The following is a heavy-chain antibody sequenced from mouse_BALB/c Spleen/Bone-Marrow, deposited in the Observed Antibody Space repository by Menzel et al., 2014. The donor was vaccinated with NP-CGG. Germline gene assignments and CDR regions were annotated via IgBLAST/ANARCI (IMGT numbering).Heavy chain of an antibody. V-gene: IGHV5-9-2*01. Sequence: EAMLAEAGGGVVKPGGTLKLSCAASGFTFSSYGMSWVRQTPEKRLEWVATIMGGGSYTYYPDSVMGRFTISRDNGKNNLYLQMSSLRSEDTALYYCARQYGSSYFDYWGQSTPLTVPS. CDR3: ARQYGSSYFDY. CDR2: IMGGGSYT. CDR1: GFTFSSYG. J-gene: IGHJ2*01. D-gene: IGHD1-1*01.